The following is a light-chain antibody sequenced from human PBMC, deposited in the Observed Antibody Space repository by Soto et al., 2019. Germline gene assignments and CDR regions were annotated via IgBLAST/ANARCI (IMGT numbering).Light chain of an antibody. CDR3: QQFGSSMYT. Sequence: EIVLTQSPGTLSLSPGERATLSCRASQSVSSSYLAWYQQKPGQAPRLLIHGASSRATGIPDRFSGSGSGTDFNLTISRLEPEDFAVYYCQQFGSSMYTFGQGTKLEIK. CDR1: QSVSSSY. CDR2: GAS. J-gene: IGKJ2*01. V-gene: IGKV3-20*01.